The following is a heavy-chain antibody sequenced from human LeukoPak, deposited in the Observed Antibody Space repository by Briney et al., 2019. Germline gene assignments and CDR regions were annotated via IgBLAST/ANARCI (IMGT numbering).Heavy chain of an antibody. CDR3: ARDYSGVLDS. CDR2: IWSDATNA. D-gene: IGHD2-21*01. CDR1: GFTFIDYG. Sequence: PGGSLRLSCAASGFTFIDYGMHWVRQAPGKGLEWVAIIWSDATNAYYADSVKGRFTISRGNSKNTVSLQMNSLRAEDTAVYYCARDYSGVLDSWGQGTLVTVSS. J-gene: IGHJ4*02. V-gene: IGHV3-33*01.